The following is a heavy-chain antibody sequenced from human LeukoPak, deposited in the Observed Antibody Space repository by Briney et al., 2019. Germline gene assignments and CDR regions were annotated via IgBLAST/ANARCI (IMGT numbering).Heavy chain of an antibody. CDR1: GFTFSSYW. CDR3: ARVRGYSGLTFDY. J-gene: IGHJ4*02. V-gene: IGHV3-7*03. CDR2: IKQDGSEK. Sequence: GSLRLSCAASGFTFSSYWMSWVRQAPGKGLEWVANIKQDGSEKYYVDSVKGRFTISRDNAKNSLYLQMNSLSAEDTAVYYCARVRGYSGLTFDYWGQGTLVTVSS. D-gene: IGHD5-12*01.